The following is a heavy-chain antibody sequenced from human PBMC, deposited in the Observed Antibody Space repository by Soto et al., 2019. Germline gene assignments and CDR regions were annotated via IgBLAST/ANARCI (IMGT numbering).Heavy chain of an antibody. J-gene: IGHJ5*02. Sequence: SETLSLTCTVSGGSTRNYFWSWIRQPPGKGLEWIGCIYYSGTTNYSSSLKSRVTISLDTSKNQFSLRLRSVTAADTAVYYCARYVNPYDTAVWFDPWGQGTLVTVS. CDR3: ARYVNPYDTAVWFDP. V-gene: IGHV4-59*01. CDR1: GGSTRNYF. D-gene: IGHD3-9*01. CDR2: IYYSGTT.